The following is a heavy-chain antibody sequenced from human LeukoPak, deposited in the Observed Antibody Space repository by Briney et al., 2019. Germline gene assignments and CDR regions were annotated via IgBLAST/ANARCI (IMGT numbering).Heavy chain of an antibody. J-gene: IGHJ4*02. CDR1: GGSISSYY. V-gene: IGHV4-59*01. Sequence: PSETLSLTCTVSGGSISSYYWSWIRQPPGKGLEWIGYIYYTGMTNYNPSLKSRVAISGDTSKKQFSLRLSSVTAADTAVYYCASMSGNYPYYFDDWGQGTLVTVSS. CDR3: ASMSGNYPYYFDD. CDR2: IYYTGMT. D-gene: IGHD1-26*01.